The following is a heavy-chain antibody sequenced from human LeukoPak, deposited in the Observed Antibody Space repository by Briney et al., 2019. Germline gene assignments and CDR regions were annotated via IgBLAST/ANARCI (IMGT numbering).Heavy chain of an antibody. D-gene: IGHD6-13*01. J-gene: IGHJ4*02. CDR3: ARVTAAGTLYFDY. V-gene: IGHV3-53*01. Sequence: GGSLRLSCAASGFTVSNNYMSWVRRAPGKGLEWVSVIYSGGNTYYADSVKGRFTISRDNSKNTLYLQMNSLRAEDTAVYYCARVTAAGTLYFDYWGQGTLVTVSS. CDR1: GFTVSNNY. CDR2: IYSGGNT.